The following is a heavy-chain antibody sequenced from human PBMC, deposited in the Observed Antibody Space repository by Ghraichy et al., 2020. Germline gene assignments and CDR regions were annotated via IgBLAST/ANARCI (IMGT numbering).Heavy chain of an antibody. V-gene: IGHV4-59*01. J-gene: IGHJ6*02. Sequence: SETLSLNCNVSGGSINSYSWSWIRQPPGKGLEWIGYLHHSGQSFYNPSLKSRVTISLDTSKNQLSLRVTSVTAADTAVYFCASQKWLGNGMDVWGRGTTVTISS. CDR1: GGSINSYS. D-gene: IGHD6-19*01. CDR2: LHHSGQS. CDR3: ASQKWLGNGMDV.